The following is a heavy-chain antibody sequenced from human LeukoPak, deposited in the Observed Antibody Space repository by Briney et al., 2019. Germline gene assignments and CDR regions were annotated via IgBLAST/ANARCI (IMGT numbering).Heavy chain of an antibody. V-gene: IGHV1-18*01. Sequence: EASVKVSCKASGYTFTSYGISWVRQAPGQGLEWMGWISAYNGNTNYAQKLQGRVTMTTDTSTSTAYMELRSLRSDDTAVYYCARRGATYYYDSSGYEYFQHWGQGTLVTVSS. CDR2: ISAYNGNT. CDR1: GYTFTSYG. D-gene: IGHD3-22*01. J-gene: IGHJ1*01. CDR3: ARRGATYYYDSSGYEYFQH.